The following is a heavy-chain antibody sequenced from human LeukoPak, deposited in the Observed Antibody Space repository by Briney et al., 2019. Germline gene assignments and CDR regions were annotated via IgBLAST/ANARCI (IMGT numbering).Heavy chain of an antibody. Sequence: GGSLKISCKGSGYLFTSYWIGWVRQVPGKGLEGMGIIYPGDSDTRYSPSFQGQVTISADKSISTAYLQWSSLKASDTAMYYCARQLAVSSINSDYWGQGTLVTVSS. V-gene: IGHV5-51*01. CDR3: ARQLAVSSINSDY. CDR2: IYPGDSDT. D-gene: IGHD2-8*02. J-gene: IGHJ4*02. CDR1: GYLFTSYW.